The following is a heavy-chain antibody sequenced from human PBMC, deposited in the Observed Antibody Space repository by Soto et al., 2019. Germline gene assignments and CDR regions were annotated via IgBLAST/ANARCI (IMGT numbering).Heavy chain of an antibody. D-gene: IGHD2-8*01. CDR2: MNPNSGKT. Sequence: QVQLVQSGAEVKKPGASVKVSCQASGYSFTSYDINWVRQATGQGLEWMGWMNPNSGKTGYAQQFQRRVTMTRNSSMSTGYMELSSLRSEDAAVYYCAIEGVRGMDVWGQGTTVTVSS. J-gene: IGHJ6*02. CDR1: GYSFTSYD. V-gene: IGHV1-8*01. CDR3: AIEGVRGMDV.